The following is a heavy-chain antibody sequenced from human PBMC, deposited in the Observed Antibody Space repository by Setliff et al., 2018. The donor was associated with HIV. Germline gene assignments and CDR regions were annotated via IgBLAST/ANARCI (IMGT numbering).Heavy chain of an antibody. D-gene: IGHD3-22*01. CDR1: GGTFSSYA. CDR2: IIPIFGTA. CDR3: ARDPGGYDSSGFDAFDI. J-gene: IGHJ3*02. Sequence: SVKVSCKASGGTFSSYAISWVRQAPGQGLEWTGGIIPIFGTANYAQKFQGRVTITADESTSTAYMELSSPRSEDTAVYYCARDPGGYDSSGFDAFDIWGQGTMVTVSS. V-gene: IGHV1-69*13.